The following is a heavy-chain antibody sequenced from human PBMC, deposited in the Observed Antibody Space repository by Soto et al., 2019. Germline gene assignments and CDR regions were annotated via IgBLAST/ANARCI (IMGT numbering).Heavy chain of an antibody. CDR3: ARGPRGDVTDYYYYYGMDV. Sequence: GASVKVSCKASGYTFTSYGISWARQAPGQGLEWMGWISAYNGNTNYAQKLQGRVTMTTDTSTSTAYMELRSLRSDDTAVYYCARGPRGDVTDYYYYYGMDVWGQGTTVTVSS. J-gene: IGHJ6*02. D-gene: IGHD3-10*01. CDR1: GYTFTSYG. V-gene: IGHV1-18*01. CDR2: ISAYNGNT.